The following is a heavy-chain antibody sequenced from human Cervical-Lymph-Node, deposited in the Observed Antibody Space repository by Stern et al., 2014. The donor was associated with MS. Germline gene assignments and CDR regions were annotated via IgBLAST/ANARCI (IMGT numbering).Heavy chain of an antibody. CDR3: VSDNWFDP. J-gene: IGHJ5*02. CDR2: ISGTSSHI. V-gene: IGHV3-21*01. Sequence: EVQLEESGGGLVKPGGSLRLSCAASGITFSPYTMNWVRQAPGRGLEWVSSISGTSSHIFYADSVKGRFTISRDNAKNTLYLQMNSLRADDTAVYYCVSDNWFDPWGQGTLVTVSS. CDR1: GITFSPYT.